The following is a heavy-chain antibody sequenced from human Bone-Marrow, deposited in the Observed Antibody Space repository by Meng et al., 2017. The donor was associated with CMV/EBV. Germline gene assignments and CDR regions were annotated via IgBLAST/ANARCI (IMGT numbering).Heavy chain of an antibody. V-gene: IGHV4-39*07. Sequence: SETLSLTCTVSGGSISGSSYYWAWIRQPPGKGLERIGSIYYSGNTYYNPSLKSRVTISLDTSNNQFSLKLSSVTAADTAVYYCARDREEYYDFWSGFFGWFDPWGQGTLVTVSS. J-gene: IGHJ5*02. CDR3: ARDREEYYDFWSGFFGWFDP. CDR1: GGSISGSSYY. D-gene: IGHD3-3*01. CDR2: IYYSGNT.